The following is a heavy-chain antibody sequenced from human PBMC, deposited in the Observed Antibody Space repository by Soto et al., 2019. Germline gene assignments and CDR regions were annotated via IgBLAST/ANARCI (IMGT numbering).Heavy chain of an antibody. CDR3: ASTPKVYCGGDCYQGYFQH. CDR2: ISSSSSTI. Sequence: GGSLRLSCAASGFTFSSYSMNWVRQAPGKGLEWVSYISSSSSTIYYADSVKGRFTISRDNAKNSLYLQMNSLRAEDTAVYYCASTPKVYCGGDCYQGYFQHWGQGTLVTVSS. D-gene: IGHD2-21*02. V-gene: IGHV3-48*04. CDR1: GFTFSSYS. J-gene: IGHJ1*01.